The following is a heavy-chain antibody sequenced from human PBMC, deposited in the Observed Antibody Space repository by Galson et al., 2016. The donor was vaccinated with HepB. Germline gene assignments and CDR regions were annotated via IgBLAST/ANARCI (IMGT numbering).Heavy chain of an antibody. CDR2: ISYDTNNK. CDR1: GVSFSHYA. CDR3: AKESGKYGCYISGLKIDS. D-gene: IGHD3-10*01. V-gene: IGHV3-30-3*01. J-gene: IGHJ4*02. Sequence: SLRLSCAASGVSFSHYAIHWVRQAPGKGLEWVSYISYDTNNKYYADSVKGRFTVSRDTSNNTVYLHMNSLRPDDTATYYCAKESGKYGCYISGLKIDSWGQGTLVSVSS.